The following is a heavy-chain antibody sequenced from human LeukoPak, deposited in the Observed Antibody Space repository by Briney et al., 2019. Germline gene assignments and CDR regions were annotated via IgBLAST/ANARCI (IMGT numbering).Heavy chain of an antibody. Sequence: GGSLRLPCAASGYTFSNFAMNWVRQAPGKGLEWVSSISGSGGSTYYADSVKGRFTISRDNAKNSLYLQTNSLRADDTAVYSCARHDDAGTTDYWGQGTLATVSS. CDR1: GYTFSNFA. D-gene: IGHD1-7*01. V-gene: IGHV3-21*04. CDR3: ARHDDAGTTDY. J-gene: IGHJ4*02. CDR2: ISGSGGST.